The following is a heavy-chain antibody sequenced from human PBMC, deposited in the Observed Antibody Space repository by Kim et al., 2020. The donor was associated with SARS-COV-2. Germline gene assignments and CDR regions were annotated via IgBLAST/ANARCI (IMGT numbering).Heavy chain of an antibody. Sequence: GESLKISCKGSGYSFTSYWIGWVRQMPGKGLEWMGIIYPGDSDTRYSPSFQGQVTISADKSISTAYLQWSSLKASDTAMYYCARQGPESSGGSCYGYWGQGTLVTVSS. V-gene: IGHV5-51*01. D-gene: IGHD2-15*01. CDR3: ARQGPESSGGSCYGY. CDR2: IYPGDSDT. CDR1: GYSFTSYW. J-gene: IGHJ4*02.